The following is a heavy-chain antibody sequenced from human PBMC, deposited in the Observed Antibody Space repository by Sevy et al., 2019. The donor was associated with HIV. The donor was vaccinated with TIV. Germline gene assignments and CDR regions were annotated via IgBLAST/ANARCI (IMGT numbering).Heavy chain of an antibody. CDR2: ISYDGSNK. Sequence: GGSLRLSCAASGFTFSSYAMHWVRQAPGKGLEWVAVISYDGSNKYYADSVKGRFTISRDNAKNMLYLQMNSLRAEDTAVYYCARGPYSNGPIPYYFDYWGQGTLVTVSS. CDR3: ARGPYSNGPIPYYFDY. D-gene: IGHD1-26*01. J-gene: IGHJ4*02. CDR1: GFTFSSYA. V-gene: IGHV3-30-3*01.